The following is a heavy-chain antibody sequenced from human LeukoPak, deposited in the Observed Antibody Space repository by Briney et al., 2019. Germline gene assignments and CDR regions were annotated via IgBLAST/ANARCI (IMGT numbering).Heavy chain of an antibody. V-gene: IGHV4-30-4*08. J-gene: IGHJ4*02. CDR1: GGSISSGDYY. CDR2: IYYSGST. D-gene: IGHD3-3*01. Sequence: SSQTLSLTCTVSGGSISSGDYYWSWIRQPPGKGLEWIGYIYYSGSTYYNPSLKSRVTISVDTSQNQFSLKLSSVTAADTAVYYCARVSDVLRFLEWAYVDYWGQGTLVTVS. CDR3: ARVSDVLRFLEWAYVDY.